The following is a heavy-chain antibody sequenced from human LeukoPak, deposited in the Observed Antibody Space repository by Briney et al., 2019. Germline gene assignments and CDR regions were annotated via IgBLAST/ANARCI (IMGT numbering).Heavy chain of an antibody. D-gene: IGHD2-21*02. J-gene: IGHJ4*02. V-gene: IGHV3-74*01. CDR2: IYGDGTTT. CDR1: GFIFSNYW. CDR3: ARGPGAFCGGDCPDY. Sequence: GGSLRLSCAASGFIFSNYWIHWVRQAPGKGLVWVSRIYGDGTTTSYADYVKGRFTISRDNAKNTLYLQMNSLRAEDTGVYYCARGPGAFCGGDCPDYWGQGILVTVSS.